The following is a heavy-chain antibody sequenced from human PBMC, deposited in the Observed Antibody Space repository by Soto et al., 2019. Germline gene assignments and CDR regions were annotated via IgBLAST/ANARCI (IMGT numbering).Heavy chain of an antibody. Sequence: QVQLVQSGAEVKKPGASVKVSCKASGYIFSSYGIIWVRQAPGQGLEWMGWISAYNGNTNYAQKLQGRVTMTTDTAPHTVYMELKSLRSDDTAVYSCARDAGGYFDFWGRGTLVTGSS. J-gene: IGHJ2*01. V-gene: IGHV1-18*01. CDR2: ISAYNGNT. CDR1: GYIFSSYG. CDR3: ARDAGGYFDF.